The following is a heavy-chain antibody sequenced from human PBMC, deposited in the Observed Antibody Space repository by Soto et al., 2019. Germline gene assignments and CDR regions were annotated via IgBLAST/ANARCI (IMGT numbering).Heavy chain of an antibody. D-gene: IGHD5-12*01. CDR3: AKDSGYNGYAVYDYYYGMDV. CDR1: GFTFSLYG. J-gene: IGHJ6*02. Sequence: QLQLVESGGGVVQPGRSLRLSCAASGFTFSLYGMHWVRQAPGRGLEWVAVTSYDGSNKFYADSVKGRFTISRDNSKNTLYLEMNSLRPEDTAVYFCAKDSGYNGYAVYDYYYGMDVWGQGTTVTVSS. V-gene: IGHV3-30*18. CDR2: TSYDGSNK.